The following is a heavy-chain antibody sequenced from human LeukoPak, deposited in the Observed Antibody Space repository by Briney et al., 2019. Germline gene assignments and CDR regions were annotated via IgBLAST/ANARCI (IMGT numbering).Heavy chain of an antibody. D-gene: IGHD3-22*01. J-gene: IGHJ3*02. Sequence: GASVTVYCKASEYTFTSYYMDWVRQAPAQGLEWMGIINPSGGSTSYAQKCQGRVTMTRDTSTSTVYMELSSLRSEDTGVYYCAKGLLFTIIVVVTADAFDIWGQGTMVTVSS. V-gene: IGHV1-46*01. CDR3: AKGLLFTIIVVVTADAFDI. CDR1: EYTFTSYY. CDR2: INPSGGST.